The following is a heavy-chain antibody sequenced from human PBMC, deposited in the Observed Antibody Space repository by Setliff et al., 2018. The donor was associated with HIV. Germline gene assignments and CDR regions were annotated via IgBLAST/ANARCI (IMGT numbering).Heavy chain of an antibody. CDR2: ISSSSSTI. Sequence: PGGSLRLSCAASGFTFSSYAMSWVRQAPGKGLEWVSYISSSSSTIYYADSVKGRFTISRDNAKNSLYLQMNSLRAEDTAVYYCARGLSSGPPADGFDIWGQGTMVTVSS. J-gene: IGHJ3*02. CDR1: GFTFSSYA. V-gene: IGHV3-48*01. D-gene: IGHD3-22*01. CDR3: ARGLSSGPPADGFDI.